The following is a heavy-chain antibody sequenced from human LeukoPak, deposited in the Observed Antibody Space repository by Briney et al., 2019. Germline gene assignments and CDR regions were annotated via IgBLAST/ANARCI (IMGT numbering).Heavy chain of an antibody. CDR3: ARVEYSSSSGYYFDY. Sequence: GGSLRLSCAASGFTFSSYSMNWVRQAPGKGLEWVSSISSSSSYIYYADSVKGRFTISRDNAKNSPYLQMNSLRAEDTAVYYCARVEYSSSSGYYFDYWGQGTLVTVSS. D-gene: IGHD6-6*01. J-gene: IGHJ4*02. V-gene: IGHV3-21*01. CDR2: ISSSSSYI. CDR1: GFTFSSYS.